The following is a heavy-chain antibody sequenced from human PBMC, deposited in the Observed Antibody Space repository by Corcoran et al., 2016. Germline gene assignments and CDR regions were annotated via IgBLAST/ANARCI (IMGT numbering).Heavy chain of an antibody. J-gene: IGHJ4*02. CDR2: IYYSGST. CDR3: ARANYYYGSGSYYIGNFDY. V-gene: IGHV4-59*01. CDR1: GGSISSYY. D-gene: IGHD3-10*01. Sequence: QVQLQESGPGLVKPSETLSLTCTVSGGSISSYYWSWIRQPPGKGLEWIGYIYYSGSTNYNPSLKSRVTISVATSKNQFSLKLSSVTAADTAVYYCARANYYYGSGSYYIGNFDYWGQGTLVTVSS.